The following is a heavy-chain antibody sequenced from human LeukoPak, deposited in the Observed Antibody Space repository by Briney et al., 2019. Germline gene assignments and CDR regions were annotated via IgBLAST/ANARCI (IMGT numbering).Heavy chain of an antibody. V-gene: IGHV1-69*13. CDR2: LIPILSTT. CDR1: GGTFSTSA. D-gene: IGHD1-26*01. CDR3: AMGIGNWFDP. Sequence: RASVKVSCKASGGTFSTSAISWVRQAPGQGLEWMGGLIPILSTTIRAQKFQGRVTISADESTRTAYMELSTLRSEDTAVYYCAMGIGNWFDPWGQGTLVTVSS. J-gene: IGHJ5*02.